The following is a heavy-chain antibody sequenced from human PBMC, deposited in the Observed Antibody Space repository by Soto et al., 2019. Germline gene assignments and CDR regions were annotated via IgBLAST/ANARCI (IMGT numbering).Heavy chain of an antibody. J-gene: IGHJ4*02. CDR2: IWYDGSNK. V-gene: IGHV3-33*01. Sequence: AGGSLRLSCAASGFSFSDYGMHWVRQAPGKGLEWVALIWYDGSNKYYADSVKGRFTISRDNAKNSLYLQISSLRDEDTAVYYCARDLNWSFDYWGQGTLVTVSS. D-gene: IGHD1-1*01. CDR3: ARDLNWSFDY. CDR1: GFSFSDYG.